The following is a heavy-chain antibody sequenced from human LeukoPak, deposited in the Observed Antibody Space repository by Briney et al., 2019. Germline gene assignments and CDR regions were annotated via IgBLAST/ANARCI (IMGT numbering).Heavy chain of an antibody. J-gene: IGHJ4*02. D-gene: IGHD4-17*01. CDR2: INPSGGST. Sequence: ASVKVSCKASGYTFIRYYMHWVRQAPGQGLEWMGIINPSGGSTSYAQKFQGRVTMTRDTSTSTAYMELSRLRSEDTAVYYCARGGYGDRIDYWGQGTLVSVSS. CDR3: ARGGYGDRIDY. V-gene: IGHV1-46*01. CDR1: GYTFIRYY.